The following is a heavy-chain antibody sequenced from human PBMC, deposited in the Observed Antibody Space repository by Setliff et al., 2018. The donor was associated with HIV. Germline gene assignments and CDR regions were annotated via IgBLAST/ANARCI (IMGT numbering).Heavy chain of an antibody. Sequence: GGSLRLSCAASGFIFSHYAMHWVRQAPGKGLEWVALIAYDGSYKYYVDSVKGRFTISRDNAKNSLYLQMTSLRAEDTALYYCATGGMAAAGPGGGHGLDVWGQGTTVTVSS. V-gene: IGHV3-33*03. D-gene: IGHD6-13*01. J-gene: IGHJ6*02. CDR3: ATGGMAAAGPGGGHGLDV. CDR1: GFIFSHYA. CDR2: IAYDGSYK.